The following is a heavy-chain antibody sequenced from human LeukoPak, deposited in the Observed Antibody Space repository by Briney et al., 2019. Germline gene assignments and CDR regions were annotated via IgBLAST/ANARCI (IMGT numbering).Heavy chain of an antibody. D-gene: IGHD2-21*01. CDR3: ATDRGGAPFDY. CDR1: GFSFSSYA. V-gene: IGHV3-33*08. Sequence: GGSLRLSCAASGFSFSSYAMHWVRQAPGKGLEWVAVIWSDGSNEDYVDSVKGRFTISRDNSKNTLYLQMNSLRPEDTAVYYCATDRGGAPFDYWGQGTLVTISS. CDR2: IWSDGSNE. J-gene: IGHJ4*02.